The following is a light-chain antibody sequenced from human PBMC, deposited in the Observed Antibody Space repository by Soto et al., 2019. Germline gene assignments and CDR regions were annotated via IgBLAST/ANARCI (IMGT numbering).Light chain of an antibody. CDR3: CSYAGSNVV. V-gene: IGLV2-23*01. Sequence: QSVLTQPASVSGSPGQSITISCTGTSSDVGGYNLVSWYQQHPGKAPKLMIYEGSKRPSGVSNRFSGSKSGNTASLTISGLHAEDEADYYCCSYAGSNVVFGGGTKLTVL. J-gene: IGLJ2*01. CDR1: SSDVGGYNL. CDR2: EGS.